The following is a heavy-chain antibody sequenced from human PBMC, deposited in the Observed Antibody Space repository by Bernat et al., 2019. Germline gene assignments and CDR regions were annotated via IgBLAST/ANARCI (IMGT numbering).Heavy chain of an antibody. Sequence: EVQLVESGGGLVQPGRSLRLSCAASGFTFDDYSMHWVRQAPGQGLEWVFGISWNSCSIGYADSVKGRFTISRDNAKNSLYLQMNSLRAEDTALYYYAKGFHPHIAAANLDWGQGTLVTVSS. D-gene: IGHD6-13*01. J-gene: IGHJ4*02. CDR3: AKGFHPHIAAANLD. CDR2: ISWNSCSI. V-gene: IGHV3-9*01. CDR1: GFTFDDYS.